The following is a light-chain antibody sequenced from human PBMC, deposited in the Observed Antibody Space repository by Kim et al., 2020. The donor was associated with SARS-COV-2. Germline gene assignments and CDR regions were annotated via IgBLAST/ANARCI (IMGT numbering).Light chain of an antibody. CDR1: NSNIGSNA. V-gene: IGLV1-44*01. CDR3: AASDDSLSRPI. J-gene: IGLJ2*01. Sequence: GQAVTIPCSGSNSNIGSNAVNWYQHVPRAAPRLLISNSYQRPSGVPARFSGSKSGTSASLVIRGLQSEDEAVYYCAASDDSLSRPIFGGGTQLTVL. CDR2: NSY.